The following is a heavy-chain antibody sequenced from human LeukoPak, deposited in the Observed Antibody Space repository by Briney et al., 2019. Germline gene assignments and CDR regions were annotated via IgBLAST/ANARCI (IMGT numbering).Heavy chain of an antibody. V-gene: IGHV4-34*01. CDR3: ARGPGSSGDRSPGGMDV. CDR1: GGSFSGHY. D-gene: IGHD2-21*02. J-gene: IGHJ6*02. CDR2: INHSGST. Sequence: SETLSLTCAVYGGSFSGHYWSWIRQPPGKGLEWIGEINHSGSTNYNPSLKSRVTISVDTSQNQFSLKLSSVTAADTAVYYCARGPGSSGDRSPGGMDVWGQGTTVTVSS.